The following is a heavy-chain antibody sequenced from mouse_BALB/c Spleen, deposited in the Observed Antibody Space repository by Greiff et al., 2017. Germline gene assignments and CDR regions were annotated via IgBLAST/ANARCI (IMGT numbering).Heavy chain of an antibody. CDR2: ISNLAYSI. CDR3: ARDGAGGFAY. V-gene: IGHV5-15*02. CDR1: GFTFSDYG. D-gene: IGHD1-1*02. Sequence: EVMLVESGGGLVQPGGSRKLSCAASGFTFSDYGMAWVRQAPGKGPEWVAFISNLAYSIYYADTVTGRFTISRENAKNTLYLEMSSLRSEDTAMYYCARDGAGGFAYWGQGTLVTVSA. J-gene: IGHJ3*01.